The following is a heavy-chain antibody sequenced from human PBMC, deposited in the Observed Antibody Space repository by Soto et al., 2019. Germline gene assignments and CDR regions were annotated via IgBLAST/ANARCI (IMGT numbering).Heavy chain of an antibody. CDR3: AKDHYDFWSGYYQPDAFDI. CDR2: ISYDGSNK. J-gene: IGHJ3*02. CDR1: GFTFSSYG. V-gene: IGHV3-30*18. Sequence: GGSLRLSCAASGFTFSSYGMHWVRQAPGKGLEWVAVISYDGSNKYYADSVKGRFTISRDNSKNTLYLQMNSLRAEDTAVYYCAKDHYDFWSGYYQPDAFDIRGQGTMVTVSS. D-gene: IGHD3-3*01.